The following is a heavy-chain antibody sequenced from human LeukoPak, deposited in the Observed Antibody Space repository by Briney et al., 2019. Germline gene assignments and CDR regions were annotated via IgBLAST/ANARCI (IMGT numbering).Heavy chain of an antibody. CDR2: ISSSSSTI. CDR3: ARDGVGYTFDY. Sequence: PGGSLRLSCAASGFTFSSYSMNWVRQALGKGLEWVSYISSSSSTIYYADSVKGRFTISRDNAKNSLYLQMNSLRAEDTAVYYCARDGVGYTFDYWGQGTLVTVSS. J-gene: IGHJ4*02. D-gene: IGHD3-3*01. CDR1: GFTFSSYS. V-gene: IGHV3-48*04.